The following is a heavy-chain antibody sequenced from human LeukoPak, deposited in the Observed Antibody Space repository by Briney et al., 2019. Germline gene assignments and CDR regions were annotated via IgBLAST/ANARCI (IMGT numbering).Heavy chain of an antibody. Sequence: GASVKVFCKASGYTFTSYGISWVRQAPGQGLEWMGWISAYNGNTNYAQKLQGRVTMTTDTSTSTAYMELRSLRSDDTAVYYCARDQYYFDSSGYYDYWGQGTLVTVSS. J-gene: IGHJ4*02. V-gene: IGHV1-18*01. D-gene: IGHD3-22*01. CDR3: ARDQYYFDSSGYYDY. CDR1: GYTFTSYG. CDR2: ISAYNGNT.